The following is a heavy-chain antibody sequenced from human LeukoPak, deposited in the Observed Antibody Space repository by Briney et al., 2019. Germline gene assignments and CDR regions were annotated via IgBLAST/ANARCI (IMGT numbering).Heavy chain of an antibody. CDR2: IYTSGST. CDR3: ARVFYTGGYYYYYYYMDV. J-gene: IGHJ6*03. D-gene: IGHD2-8*02. V-gene: IGHV4-4*07. Sequence: SETLSLTCTVSGGSISSYYWIWIRQPAGKGLEWIGRIYTSGSTNYNPSLKSRVTMSVDTSKNQFSLKLSSVTAADTAVYYCARVFYTGGYYYYYYYMDVWGKGTTVTVSS. CDR1: GGSISSYY.